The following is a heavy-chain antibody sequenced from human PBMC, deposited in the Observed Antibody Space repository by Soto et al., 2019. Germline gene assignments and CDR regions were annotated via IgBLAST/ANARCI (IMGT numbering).Heavy chain of an antibody. CDR2: IIPIFGTA. CDR1: GGTFSSYA. D-gene: IGHD5-12*01. Sequence: QVQLVQSGAEVKKPGSSVKVSCKASGGTFSSYAISWVRQAPGQGLEWMGGIIPIFGTATYAQKFQGRVTITADESTSTAYMELSSLRSEDTAVYYCARGKWLRSYYYYGMDVWGQGTTVTVSS. J-gene: IGHJ6*02. CDR3: ARGKWLRSYYYYGMDV. V-gene: IGHV1-69*01.